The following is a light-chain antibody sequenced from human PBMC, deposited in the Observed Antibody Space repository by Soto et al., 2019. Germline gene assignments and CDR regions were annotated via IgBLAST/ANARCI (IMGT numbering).Light chain of an antibody. CDR2: GAS. J-gene: IGKJ2*01. CDR3: HQYDNAPQT. Sequence: EIVLMESPGTLSLSPGERASLSCRASQTLRRTYIAWYQQKPGQAPRVLIYGASKRATGIPDRFSGSGSGTDFSLTISRLEPEDFAVYYCHQYDNAPQTCGQGTKVDI. V-gene: IGKV3-20*01. CDR1: QTLRRTY.